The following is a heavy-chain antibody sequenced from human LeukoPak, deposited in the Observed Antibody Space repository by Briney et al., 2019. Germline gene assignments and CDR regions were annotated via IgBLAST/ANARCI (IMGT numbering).Heavy chain of an antibody. CDR1: DGSISSSSYY. D-gene: IGHD2-15*01. J-gene: IGHJ4*02. CDR2: IYYSGST. CDR3: AREDSGFDY. V-gene: IGHV4-39*07. Sequence: SETLSLTCTVSDGSISSSSYYWGWIRQPPGKGLEWIGSIYYSGSTYYNPSLKSRVTISVDTSKNQFSLKLSSVTAADTAVYYCAREDSGFDYWGQGTLVTVSS.